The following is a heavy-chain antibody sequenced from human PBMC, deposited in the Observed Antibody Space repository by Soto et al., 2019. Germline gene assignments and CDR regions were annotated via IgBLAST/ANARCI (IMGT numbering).Heavy chain of an antibody. CDR2: SHSDGSAT. J-gene: IGHJ4*02. V-gene: IGHV3-74*03. Sequence: EVQLVESGGGLVQPGGSLRLSCAASGFTFSGYWMHWVRQAPGKGLVWVSRSHSDGSATTYADSVKGRFTISRDNTKNTVYLQMNSLGAEDTAVYFCARGGSGNFDSWGRGTLVAVSS. CDR3: ARGGSGNFDS. CDR1: GFTFSGYW. D-gene: IGHD6-25*01.